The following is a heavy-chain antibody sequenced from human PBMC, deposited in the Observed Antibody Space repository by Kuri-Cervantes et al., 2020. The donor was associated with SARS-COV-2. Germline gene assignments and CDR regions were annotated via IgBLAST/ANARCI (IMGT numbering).Heavy chain of an antibody. CDR1: GYSISSGYY. J-gene: IGHJ5*02. D-gene: IGHD2-2*03. V-gene: IGHV4-38-2*01. Sequence: SQTLSLTCAVSGYSISSGYYWGWIRQPPGKGLEWIGIIHHSGNTHYNSSLMSRVTMSVDTFKNQFSLNLRSLTAADTAIYYCARVGYCFGTRCVTYFDPWGQGTLVTVSS. CDR2: IHHSGNT. CDR3: ARVGYCFGTRCVTYFDP.